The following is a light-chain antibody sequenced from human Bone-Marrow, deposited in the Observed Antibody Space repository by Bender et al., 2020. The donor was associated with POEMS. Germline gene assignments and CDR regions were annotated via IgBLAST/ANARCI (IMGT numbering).Light chain of an antibody. CDR1: SSDVGAYNY. V-gene: IGLV2-14*03. CDR2: DVS. J-gene: IGLJ3*02. CDR3: SSYTSSTTLV. Sequence: QSALTQPASVSGSPGQSITISCTGTSSDVGAYNYVSWYQQHPGKAPKLIIFDVSHRPSGVSNRFSGSKSANTASLTISWLQAEDEADYYCSSYTSSTTLVFGGGTKLTVL.